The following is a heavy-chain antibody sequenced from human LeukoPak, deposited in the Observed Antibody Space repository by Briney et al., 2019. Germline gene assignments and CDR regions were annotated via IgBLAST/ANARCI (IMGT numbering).Heavy chain of an antibody. CDR2: MHYSGSN. CDR1: GGSISSGDYY. D-gene: IGHD3-22*01. V-gene: IGHV4-30-4*01. J-gene: IGHJ5*02. CDR3: ARPYYYDSRIDP. Sequence: PSETLSLTCTVSGGSISSGDYYWSWIRQPPGKGLEWIAYMHYSGSNYYNPSLKSRVTMSADTSKNQLSLKLSSVTAADTAVYYCARPYYYDSRIDPWGQGILVTVSS.